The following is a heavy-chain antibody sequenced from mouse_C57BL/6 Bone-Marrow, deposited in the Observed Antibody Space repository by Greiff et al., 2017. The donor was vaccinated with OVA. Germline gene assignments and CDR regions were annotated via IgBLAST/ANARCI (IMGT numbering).Heavy chain of an antibody. CDR1: GYAFTNYL. CDR2: INPGSGGT. D-gene: IGHD3-1*01. V-gene: IGHV1-54*01. J-gene: IGHJ4*01. CDR3: ARSGRGDY. Sequence: QVQLQQSGAELVRPGTSVKVSCKASGYAFTNYLIEWVKQRPGQGLEWIGVINPGSGGTNYNEKFKGKATLTADKSSSTAYMQLSSLTSEDSAVYFCARSGRGDYWGQGTSVTVSS.